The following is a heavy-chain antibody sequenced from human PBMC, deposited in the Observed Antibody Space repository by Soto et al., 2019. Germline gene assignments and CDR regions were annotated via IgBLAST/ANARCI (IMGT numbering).Heavy chain of an antibody. D-gene: IGHD4-17*01. Sequence: QVQLVQSGAEVKKPGSSVKVSCKASGGTFSSYAISWVRQAPGQGLEWMGGIIPIFGTANYAQKFQGRVTITADESTTTAYMELSSLRSEDTAVYYCARHPPGDYEYYYYGMDVWGQGTTVTVSS. CDR1: GGTFSSYA. CDR2: IIPIFGTA. V-gene: IGHV1-69*12. CDR3: ARHPPGDYEYYYYGMDV. J-gene: IGHJ6*02.